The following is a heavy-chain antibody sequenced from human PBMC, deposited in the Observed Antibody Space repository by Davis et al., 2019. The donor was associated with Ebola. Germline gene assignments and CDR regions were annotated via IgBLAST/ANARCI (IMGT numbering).Heavy chain of an antibody. Sequence: AASVKVSCKTSWGTFTNYAVNWARQAPGQGLEWMGRIIPVVDTKDYAQKFQGRVTLTADKATNTAYMELSGLRFDDTAVYYCARGKWFDPWGQGTLVSVTS. J-gene: IGHJ5*02. V-gene: IGHV1-69*04. CDR3: ARGKWFDP. CDR1: WGTFTNYA. CDR2: IIPVVDTK.